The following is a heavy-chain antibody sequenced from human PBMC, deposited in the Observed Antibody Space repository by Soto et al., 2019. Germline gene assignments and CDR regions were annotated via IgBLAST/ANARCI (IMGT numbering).Heavy chain of an antibody. Sequence: QVQLQESGPGLVKPSGTLSLTCAVSGDSMNNNNWWSWVRQSPRKGLEWIAEIYHSGATNYNPSLQSRVTMSIDKSEKQFSLKLNSVTAADTAVYYCARAGLGLAFDSWGQGALVTVSS. J-gene: IGHJ5*01. CDR3: ARAGLGLAFDS. D-gene: IGHD6-19*01. CDR1: GDSMNNNNW. CDR2: IYHSGAT. V-gene: IGHV4-4*02.